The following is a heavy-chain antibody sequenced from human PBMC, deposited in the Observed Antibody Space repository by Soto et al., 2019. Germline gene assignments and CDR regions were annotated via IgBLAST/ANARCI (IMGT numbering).Heavy chain of an antibody. CDR1: GFTFSSYA. V-gene: IGHV3-23*01. Sequence: EVQLLESGGGLAQPGGSLRLSCAASGFTFSSYAMSWVRQTPGKGLEWVSRITKSGGNTYYADSVKGRFTISRDNAKNTLYLQMNSLRAEDTAIYYCATFRYGGYWGQGTLVTVPS. J-gene: IGHJ4*02. CDR3: ATFRYGGY. D-gene: IGHD5-12*01. CDR2: ITKSGGNT.